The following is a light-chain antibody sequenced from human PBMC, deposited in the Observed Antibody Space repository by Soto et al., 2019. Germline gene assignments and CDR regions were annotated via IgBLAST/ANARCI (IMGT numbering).Light chain of an antibody. Sequence: QSVLTQPASVSGSPGQSITISCTGTSSDIGGYKYVSWYQQNPDKAPKLMIYDVSYRPSGVSDRFSGSKSGNTASLTISGLQAEDEADYYCSSYTNINTHVFGTGTKLTVL. J-gene: IGLJ1*01. V-gene: IGLV2-14*01. CDR3: SSYTNINTHV. CDR1: SSDIGGYKY. CDR2: DVS.